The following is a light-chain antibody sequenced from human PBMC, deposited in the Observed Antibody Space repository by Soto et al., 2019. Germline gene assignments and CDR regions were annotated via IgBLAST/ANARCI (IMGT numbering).Light chain of an antibody. V-gene: IGLV4-60*02. CDR3: ETWASNTHWV. J-gene: IGLJ3*02. CDR2: VEASGSY. CDR1: SGHSSYI. Sequence: QLVLTQSSSASASLGSSVKLTCTLSSGHSSYIIAWHQQQPGKAPRYLMKVEASGSYNKGSGVPDRFSGSSSGADRYLTISNLQFEDEADYYCETWASNTHWVFGGGTKVTVL.